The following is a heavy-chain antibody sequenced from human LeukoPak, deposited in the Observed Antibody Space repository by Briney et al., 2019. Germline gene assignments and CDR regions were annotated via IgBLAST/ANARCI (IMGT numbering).Heavy chain of an antibody. V-gene: IGHV4-38-2*02. D-gene: IGHD1-26*01. CDR2: IYHRGST. Sequence: SETLSLTCTVSGYSISSGYYWGWIRQPPGKGLEWIGSIYHRGSTYYNPSLKRRVTISVDTSKNQFSLKLSSVTAADTAVYYCARDESLVGATYFWGQGTLVTVSS. J-gene: IGHJ4*02. CDR3: ARDESLVGATYF. CDR1: GYSISSGYY.